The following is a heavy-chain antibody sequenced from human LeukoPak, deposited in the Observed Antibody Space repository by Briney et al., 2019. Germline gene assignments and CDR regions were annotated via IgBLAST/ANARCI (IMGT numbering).Heavy chain of an antibody. Sequence: GGSLRLSCAASGFTFDDYGMSWVRQAPGKGLEWVSAISGSGGSTYYADSVKGRFTISRDNSKNTRYLQMNSLRAEDTAVYYCAKGSGSSWILGYWGQGTLVTVSS. CDR3: AKGSGSSWILGY. J-gene: IGHJ4*02. D-gene: IGHD6-13*01. V-gene: IGHV3-23*01. CDR1: GFTFDDYG. CDR2: ISGSGGST.